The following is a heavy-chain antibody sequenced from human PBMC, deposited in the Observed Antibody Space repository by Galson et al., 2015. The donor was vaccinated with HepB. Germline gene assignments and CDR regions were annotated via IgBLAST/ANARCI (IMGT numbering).Heavy chain of an antibody. J-gene: IGHJ4*02. CDR1: GGSISSSSYY. Sequence: LSLTCTVSGGSISSSSYYWGWIRQPPSLKSRVTISVDTSKNQFSLKLSSVTAADTAVYYCARDEGDSGYETDYWGQGTLVTVSS. D-gene: IGHD5-12*01. V-gene: IGHV4-39*07. CDR3: ARDEGDSGYETDY.